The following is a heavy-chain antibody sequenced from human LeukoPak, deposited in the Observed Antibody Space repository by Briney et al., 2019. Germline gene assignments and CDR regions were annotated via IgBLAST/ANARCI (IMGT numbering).Heavy chain of an antibody. V-gene: IGHV4-59*01. CDR1: GGSISGYY. J-gene: IGHJ4*02. CDR3: ARSHCGGDCYYGGYFDY. D-gene: IGHD2-21*02. CDR2: IYNSGNT. Sequence: SETLSLTCTVSGGSISGYYWSWIRQPPGKRLEWIGYIYNSGNTNYNPSLKSRGTISVDTSKNQFSLKLSSVTAADTAVYYCARSHCGGDCYYGGYFDYWGQGTLVTVSS.